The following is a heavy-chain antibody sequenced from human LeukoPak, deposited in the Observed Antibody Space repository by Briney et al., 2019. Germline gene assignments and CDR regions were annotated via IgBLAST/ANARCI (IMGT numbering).Heavy chain of an antibody. CDR3: ARRWSNKYYYDSSGYYYDCYFDY. Sequence: SETLSLTCTVSGGSISSSSYYWGWIRQPPGKGLEWIGSIYYSGSTYYNPSLKSRVTISVDTSKNQFSLKLSSVTAADTAVYYCARRWSNKYYYDSSGYYYDCYFDYWGQGTLVTVSS. J-gene: IGHJ4*02. CDR2: IYYSGST. CDR1: GGSISSSSYY. D-gene: IGHD3-22*01. V-gene: IGHV4-39*01.